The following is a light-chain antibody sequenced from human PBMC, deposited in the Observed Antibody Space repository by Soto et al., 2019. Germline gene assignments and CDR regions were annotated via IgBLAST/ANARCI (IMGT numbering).Light chain of an antibody. CDR2: GAS. CDR3: QQYGSSPYP. J-gene: IGKJ2*01. CDR1: QSVSSSY. Sequence: EIVLTQSPGTLSLSPGERATLSCRASQSVSSSYLAWYQQKPGQAPRILIYGASSRATGIPDRFSGSGSGTDFTLTISRLEPEDFAVYYCQQYGSSPYPFGQGTKLEIK. V-gene: IGKV3-20*01.